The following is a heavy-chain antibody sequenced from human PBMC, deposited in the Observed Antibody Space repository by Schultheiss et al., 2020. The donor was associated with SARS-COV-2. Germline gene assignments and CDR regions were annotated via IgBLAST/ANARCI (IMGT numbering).Heavy chain of an antibody. CDR3: AKAWSVVPSGLLAY. J-gene: IGHJ4*02. V-gene: IGHV3-23*01. Sequence: GESLKISCAASGFTFSSYAMSWVRQAPGKGLEWVSAISGSGGSTYYADSVKGRFTISRDNSKNTLYLQMNSLRAEDTAVYSCAKAWSVVPSGLLAYWGQGTLVTVSS. CDR1: GFTFSSYA. D-gene: IGHD2-2*01. CDR2: ISGSGGST.